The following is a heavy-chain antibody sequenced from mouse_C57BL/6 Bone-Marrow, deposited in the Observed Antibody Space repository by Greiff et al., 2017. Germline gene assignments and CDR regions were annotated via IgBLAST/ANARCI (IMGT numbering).Heavy chain of an antibody. CDR2: INPYNGDT. CDR3: ARSTMMTAYYVDY. CDR1: GYSFTGYF. J-gene: IGHJ2*01. V-gene: IGHV1-20*01. Sequence: EVMLVESGPELVKPGDSVKISCKASGYSFTGYFMNWVMQSHGKSLEWIGRINPYNGDTFYNQKFKGKATLTVDKSSSTAHMELRSLTSEDSAVYYCARSTMMTAYYVDYWGQGTTLTVSS. D-gene: IGHD2-4*01.